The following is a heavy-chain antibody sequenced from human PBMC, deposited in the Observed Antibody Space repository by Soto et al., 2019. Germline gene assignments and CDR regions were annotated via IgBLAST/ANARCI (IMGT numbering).Heavy chain of an antibody. CDR1: GGSVSSGSYY. D-gene: IGHD3-22*01. V-gene: IGHV4-61*01. Sequence: SETLSLTCTVSGGSVSSGSYYWSWIRQPPGKGLEWIGYIYYSGSTNYNPSLKSRVTISVDTSKNQFSLKLSSVTAADTAVYYCARESKLYDSSGYDYWGQGTLVTVSS. CDR2: IYYSGST. J-gene: IGHJ4*02. CDR3: ARESKLYDSSGYDY.